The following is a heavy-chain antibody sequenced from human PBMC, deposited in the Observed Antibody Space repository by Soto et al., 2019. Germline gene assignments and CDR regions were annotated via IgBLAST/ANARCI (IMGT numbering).Heavy chain of an antibody. J-gene: IGHJ5*02. Sequence: QLQLQESGPGLVKPSETLSLTCTVSGGSISSSSYYWGWIRQPPGKGLEWIGSIYYSGSTYYNPSLKSRVTISVDTSKNQFSLKLSSVTAADTAVYYCARPYGSGSYYISGWFDPWGQGTLVTVSS. D-gene: IGHD3-10*01. CDR2: IYYSGST. V-gene: IGHV4-39*01. CDR1: GGSISSSSYY. CDR3: ARPYGSGSYYISGWFDP.